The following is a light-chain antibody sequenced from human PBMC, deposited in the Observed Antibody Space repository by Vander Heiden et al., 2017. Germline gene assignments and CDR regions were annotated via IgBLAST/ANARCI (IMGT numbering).Light chain of an antibody. J-gene: IGKJ4*01. CDR3: QQYGSSPRYT. CDR2: GAS. V-gene: IGKV3-20*01. Sequence: EIVLTHSPGTLSLSPGERATLSCRASQSVSSSYLAWYQQKPGQAPRLLIYGASSRATGIPDRFSGSGSGTDFTLTISRLEPEDFAVYYCQQYGSSPRYTFGGGTKVEIK. CDR1: QSVSSSY.